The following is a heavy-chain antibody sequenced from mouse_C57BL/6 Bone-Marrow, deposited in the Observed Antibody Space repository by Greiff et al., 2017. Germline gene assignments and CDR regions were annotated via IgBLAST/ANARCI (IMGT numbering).Heavy chain of an antibody. CDR2: FYPGSGSI. Sequence: QVQLQQSGAELVKPGASVKLSCKASGYTFTEYTIHWVKQRSGQGLEWIGWFYPGSGSIKYNEKFKDKATLTADKSSSTVYMEHSRLTSEDSAVYFCARHEDTTTARRGAWFANWGQGTLVTVSA. D-gene: IGHD1-2*01. CDR3: ARHEDTTTARRGAWFAN. J-gene: IGHJ3*01. V-gene: IGHV1-62-2*01. CDR1: GYTFTEYT.